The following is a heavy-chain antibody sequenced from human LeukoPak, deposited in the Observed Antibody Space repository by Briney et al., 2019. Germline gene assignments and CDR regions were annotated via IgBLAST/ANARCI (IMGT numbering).Heavy chain of an antibody. CDR3: ARGGGGMRIYGKNWFDP. CDR1: GGSFSGYY. D-gene: IGHD3-16*01. V-gene: IGHV4-34*01. J-gene: IGHJ5*02. Sequence: SETLSLTCAVYGGSFSGYYWSWIRQPPGKGLEWIGEINHSGSTNNNPSLKSRVTISVDTSKNQFSLKLSSVTAADTAVYYCARGGGGMRIYGKNWFDPWGQGTLVTVSS. CDR2: INHSGST.